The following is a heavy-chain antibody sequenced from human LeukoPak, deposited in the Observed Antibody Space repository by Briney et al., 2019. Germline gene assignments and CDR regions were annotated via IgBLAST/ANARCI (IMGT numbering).Heavy chain of an antibody. J-gene: IGHJ4*02. V-gene: IGHV4-30-4*08. Sequence: PSETLSLTCTVSDGSISSGDYYWSWIRQPPGKGLEWIGYIYYSGSTYYNSSLKSRVTISVDTSKNQLSLKLNSVTAADTAVYYCARVTAIAVAGTLDYWGQGTLVTVSS. CDR2: IYYSGST. CDR3: ARVTAIAVAGTLDY. D-gene: IGHD6-19*01. CDR1: DGSISSGDYY.